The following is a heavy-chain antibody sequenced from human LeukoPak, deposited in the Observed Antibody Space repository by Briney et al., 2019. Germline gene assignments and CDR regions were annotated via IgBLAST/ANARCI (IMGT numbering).Heavy chain of an antibody. Sequence: AASVTVSCKTSGYTFTNFYMHWVRQAPGQGLGWMGIINPSGANTGYAQKFQGRVTMTRDTSMSTVYMELSSLRSQDTAVYYCAREVGIRGHFDYWGRGTRVTVSS. J-gene: IGHJ4*02. CDR2: INPSGANT. CDR3: AREVGIRGHFDY. D-gene: IGHD1-26*01. CDR1: GYTFTNFY. V-gene: IGHV1-46*01.